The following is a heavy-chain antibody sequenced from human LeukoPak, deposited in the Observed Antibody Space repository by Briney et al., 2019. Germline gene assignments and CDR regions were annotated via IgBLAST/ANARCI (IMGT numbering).Heavy chain of an antibody. D-gene: IGHD1-26*01. Sequence: TGGSLRLSCAASGFTVSSNYMNWVRQAPGKGLEWVSYISSSSSTIYYADSVKGRFTISRDNAKNSLYLQMNSLRAEDTAVYYCAREASGYYMAGWGKGTTV. V-gene: IGHV3-48*04. CDR3: AREASGYYMAG. J-gene: IGHJ6*03. CDR2: ISSSSSTI. CDR1: GFTVSSNY.